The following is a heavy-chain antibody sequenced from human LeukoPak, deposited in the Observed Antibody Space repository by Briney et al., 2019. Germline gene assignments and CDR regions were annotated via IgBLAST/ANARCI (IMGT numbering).Heavy chain of an antibody. J-gene: IGHJ4*02. V-gene: IGHV4-30-4*08. CDR1: GGSISSGDYY. CDR3: ARDGRLWQQPFDY. CDR2: IYYSGST. D-gene: IGHD6-13*01. Sequence: SSQTLSLTCTVSGGSISSGDYYWSWIRQPPGKGLEWIGYIYYSGSTYYNPSIKSRVTISVDTSKNQFSLKLSSVTAADTAVYYCARDGRLWQQPFDYWGQGTLVTVSS.